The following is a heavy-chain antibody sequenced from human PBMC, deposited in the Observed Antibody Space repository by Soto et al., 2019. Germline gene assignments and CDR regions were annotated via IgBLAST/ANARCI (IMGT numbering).Heavy chain of an antibody. V-gene: IGHV1-69*01. CDR3: ARPYDSSGYFDY. CDR1: GGTFSSYA. D-gene: IGHD3-22*01. Sequence: QVQLVQSGAEVKKPGSSVKVSCKASGGTFSSYAISWVRQAPGQGLEWMGGIIPIFGTANYAQKFQGRVTITADESTSTGYIEVRRLRSEDTAVYYFARPYDSSGYFDYLGQGTLVTVSS. CDR2: IIPIFGTA. J-gene: IGHJ4*02.